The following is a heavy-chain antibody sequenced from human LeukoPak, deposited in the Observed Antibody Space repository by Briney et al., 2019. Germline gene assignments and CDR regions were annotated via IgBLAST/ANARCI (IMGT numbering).Heavy chain of an antibody. Sequence: ASVKVSCKASGYTFTSYDINWVRQATGQGLEWMGWMNPNSGNTGYAQKFQGRVTMTRNTSISTAYMELSSLRSEDTAVYYCARSNNLKQYYYYYYMDVWGKGTTVTVSS. CDR3: ARSNNLKQYYYYYYMDV. D-gene: IGHD1-14*01. V-gene: IGHV1-8*01. J-gene: IGHJ6*03. CDR1: GYTFTSYD. CDR2: MNPNSGNT.